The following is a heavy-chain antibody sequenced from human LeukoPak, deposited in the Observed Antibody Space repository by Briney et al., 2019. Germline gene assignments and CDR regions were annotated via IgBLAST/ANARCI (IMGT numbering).Heavy chain of an antibody. Sequence: GSLRLSCAASGFTFSSYSMNWVRQAPGKGLEWVSSISSSSSYIYYADSVKGRFTISRDNAKNSLYLQMNSLRAEDTAVYYCAREPLDSSPSFDYWGQGTLVTVSS. V-gene: IGHV3-21*01. CDR2: ISSSSSYI. CDR1: GFTFSSYS. J-gene: IGHJ4*02. D-gene: IGHD3-22*01. CDR3: AREPLDSSPSFDY.